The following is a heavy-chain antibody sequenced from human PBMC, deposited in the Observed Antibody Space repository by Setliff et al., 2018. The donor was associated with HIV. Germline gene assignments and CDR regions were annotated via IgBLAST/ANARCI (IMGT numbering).Heavy chain of an antibody. CDR1: GGTFSSYA. J-gene: IGHJ3*01. Sequence: GASVKVSCKASGGTFSSYAISWVRQAPGQGLEWMGGIIPIFGTTNYAQKFQGRVTITADEWTSTAYMELSSLRSEDTAVYYCATEGAGGSYQRASALDVWGQGTMVTVSS. CDR3: ATEGAGGSYQRASALDV. CDR2: IIPIFGTT. D-gene: IGHD1-26*01. V-gene: IGHV1-69*13.